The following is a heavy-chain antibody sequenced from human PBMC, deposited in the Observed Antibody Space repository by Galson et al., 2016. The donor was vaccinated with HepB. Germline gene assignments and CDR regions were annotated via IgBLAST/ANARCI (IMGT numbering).Heavy chain of an antibody. CDR3: AREGAAAGFYYYYGMDV. D-gene: IGHD6-13*01. CDR1: GGTFSSYA. V-gene: IGHV1-69*13. CDR2: IIPIFGTA. Sequence: SVKVSCKASGGTFSSYAISWVRQAPGQGLEWMGGIIPIFGTANYAQKFQGRVTITADESTSTAYMELSSLRSEDTAVYYCAREGAAAGFYYYYGMDVWGQGTTVTVSS. J-gene: IGHJ6*02.